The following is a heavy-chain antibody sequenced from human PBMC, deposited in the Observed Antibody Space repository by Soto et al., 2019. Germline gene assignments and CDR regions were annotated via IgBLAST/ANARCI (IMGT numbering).Heavy chain of an antibody. V-gene: IGHV3-23*01. CDR3: AKARITIIRGVIISPLN. D-gene: IGHD3-10*01. CDR2: IIGNAVTT. Sequence: PGGSLRLSCAASGFTFSSYAMSWVRQAPGKGLEWVSIIGNAVTTYHADSVRGRFTISRDNSKNMLYLQMNSLRAEDTAVYYCAKARITIIRGVIISPLNWGQGTLVTVSS. J-gene: IGHJ4*02. CDR1: GFTFSSYA.